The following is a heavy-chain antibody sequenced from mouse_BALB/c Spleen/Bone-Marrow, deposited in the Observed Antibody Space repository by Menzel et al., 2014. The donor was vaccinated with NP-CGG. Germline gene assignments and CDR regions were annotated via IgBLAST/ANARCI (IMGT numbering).Heavy chain of an antibody. CDR3: ARARSGNYYAMDY. CDR2: IWAGGST. CDR1: GFSLTSYG. D-gene: IGHD2-1*01. Sequence: QVQLQQSGPGLVAPSQSLSITCTVSGFSLTSYGVHWVRQPPGKGLEWLGVIWAGGSTNYNSALMSRLSISKDNSESQVFLKMNSLQTDDTAMYYCARARSGNYYAMDYWGQGTSVTVSS. V-gene: IGHV2-9*02. J-gene: IGHJ4*01.